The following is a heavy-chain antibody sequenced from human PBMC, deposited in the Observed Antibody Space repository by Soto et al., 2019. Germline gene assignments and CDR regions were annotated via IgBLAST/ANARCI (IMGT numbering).Heavy chain of an antibody. J-gene: IGHJ6*02. D-gene: IGHD1-20*01. CDR2: IKQDGSEK. CDR3: ARDWFEVLVTGFGYYYGMDF. Sequence: PGGSLRLSCAASGFTFSSYWMSWVRQAPGKGLEWVANIKQDGSEKYYVGSVKGRFTISRDNAKNSLYLQMNSLRAEDTAVYYCARDWFEVLVTGFGYYYGMDFWGPGTTVTVSS. V-gene: IGHV3-7*03. CDR1: GFTFSSYW.